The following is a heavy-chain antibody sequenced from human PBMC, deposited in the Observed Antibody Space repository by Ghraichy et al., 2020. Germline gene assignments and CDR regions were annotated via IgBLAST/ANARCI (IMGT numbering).Heavy chain of an antibody. V-gene: IGHV2-5*02. D-gene: IGHD6-6*01. CDR1: GFSLSTSGVG. CDR3: ARDYSSSANNWFDP. Sequence: SGPTLVKPTQTLTLTCTFSGFSLSTSGVGVGWIRQPPGKALEWLALIYWDDDKRYSPSLKSRLTITKDTSKNQVVLTMTNMDPVDTATYYCARDYSSSANNWFDPWGQGTLVTVSS. CDR2: IYWDDDK. J-gene: IGHJ5*02.